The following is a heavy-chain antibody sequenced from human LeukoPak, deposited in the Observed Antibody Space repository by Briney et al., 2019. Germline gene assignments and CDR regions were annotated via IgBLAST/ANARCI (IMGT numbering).Heavy chain of an antibody. CDR3: AKDGTRGIRFGKIPHYFDY. V-gene: IGHV3-30*04. CDR1: GFTFSSYA. J-gene: IGHJ4*02. CDR2: ISYDGSNK. D-gene: IGHD3-10*01. Sequence: GGSLRLSCAASGFTFSSYAMHWVRQAPGKGLEWVAVISYDGSNKYYADSVKGRFTISRDNSKNTLYLQMNSLRAEDTAVYYCAKDGTRGIRFGKIPHYFDYWGQGTLVTVSS.